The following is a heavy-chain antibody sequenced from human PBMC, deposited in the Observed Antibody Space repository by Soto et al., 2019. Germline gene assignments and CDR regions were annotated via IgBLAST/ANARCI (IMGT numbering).Heavy chain of an antibody. V-gene: IGHV4-39*01. D-gene: IGHD3-9*01. CDR2: IYFRGNT. J-gene: IGHJ4*02. CDR3: ARLEGLATISYYFDF. Sequence: QLQLQESGPGLVKPSETLSLTCSVSGDSINSDKYYWGWIRQPPGKGLEWIGRIYFRGNTYYNPSLQTRVTISLDKSKSQCSLKLNSVTAADSAVYFCARLEGLATISYYFDFWGQGALVTVSS. CDR1: GDSINSDKYY.